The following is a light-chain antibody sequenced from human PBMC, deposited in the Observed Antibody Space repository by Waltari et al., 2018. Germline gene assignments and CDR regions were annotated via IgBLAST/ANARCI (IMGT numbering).Light chain of an antibody. V-gene: IGLV2-14*03. CDR2: DVT. CDR1: NSDIGGYNF. Sequence: QSALTQPASVSGSPGQSITISCTGTNSDIGGYNFVSWYQQHPAKAPKLMIFDVTNRPSWVSDRFSGSKSCNTASLTISGLQADDEAVYYCSSYTSNSTLGVFGGGTRLTVL. J-gene: IGLJ3*02. CDR3: SSYTSNSTLGV.